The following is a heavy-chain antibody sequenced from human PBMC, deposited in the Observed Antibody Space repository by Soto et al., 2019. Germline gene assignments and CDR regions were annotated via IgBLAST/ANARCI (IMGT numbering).Heavy chain of an antibody. CDR3: ARPRVYDSSGYPSDAFDI. Sequence: GESLKISCKGSGYSFTSYWISWVRQMPGKGLEWMGRTDPSDSYTNYSPSFQGHVTISTDKSISTAYLQWSSLKASDTAMYYCARPRVYDSSGYPSDAFDIWGQGTMVTVSS. D-gene: IGHD3-22*01. CDR1: GYSFTSYW. V-gene: IGHV5-10-1*01. J-gene: IGHJ3*02. CDR2: TDPSDSYT.